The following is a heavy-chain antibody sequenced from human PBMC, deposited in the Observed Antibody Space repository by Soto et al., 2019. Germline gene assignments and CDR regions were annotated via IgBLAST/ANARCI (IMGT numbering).Heavy chain of an antibody. V-gene: IGHV3-23*01. CDR3: AKLTYPSDSTGYYYERVSGWIDS. CDR2: ISASGGTA. D-gene: IGHD3-22*01. Sequence: SLRLSCAASGFMFSSYAMSWVRQAPGKGLEWVSSISASGGTANLADSVEGRCTSSRDNSKSTLYLQMNSLRAEDTAVYYCAKLTYPSDSTGYYYERVSGWIDSWGQGTLVTVSS. J-gene: IGHJ5*01. CDR1: GFMFSSYA.